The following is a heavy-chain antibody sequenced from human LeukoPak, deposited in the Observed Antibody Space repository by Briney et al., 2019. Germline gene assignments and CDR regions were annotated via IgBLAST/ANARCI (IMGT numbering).Heavy chain of an antibody. J-gene: IGHJ4*02. D-gene: IGHD3-16*02. CDR2: INHSGST. V-gene: IGHV4-34*01. Sequence: SETLSLTCAVYGGSFSGYYWSWIRQPPGKGLEWIGEINHSGSTNYNPSLKSRVTILVDTSKNQFSLKLSSVTAADTAVYYCARGAFEYYDYVWGSYRHDYWGQGTLVTVSS. CDR3: ARGAFEYYDYVWGSYRHDY. CDR1: GGSFSGYY.